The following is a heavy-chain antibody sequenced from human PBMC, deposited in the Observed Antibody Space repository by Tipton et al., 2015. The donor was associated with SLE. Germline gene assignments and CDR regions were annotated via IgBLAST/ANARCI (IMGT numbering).Heavy chain of an antibody. J-gene: IGHJ4*02. CDR3: ARSHLEWLLYYFDY. Sequence: TLSPTCTVSGGSISSYYWSWIRQPPGKGLEWIGYIYYSGSTNYNPSLKSRVTISVDTSKNQFSLKLSSVTAADTAVYYCARSHLEWLLYYFDYWGQGTLVTVSS. CDR1: GGSISSYY. D-gene: IGHD3-3*01. V-gene: IGHV4-59*01. CDR2: IYYSGST.